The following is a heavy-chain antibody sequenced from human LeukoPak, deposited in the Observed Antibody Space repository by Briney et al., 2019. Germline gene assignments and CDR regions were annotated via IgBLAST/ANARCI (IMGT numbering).Heavy chain of an antibody. Sequence: ASVKVSCKASGYTFTSYGISWVRQAPGQGLEWMGWINPNSGGTNYAQKFQGRVTMTRDTSISTAYMELSRLRSEDTAVYYCARDLPGSNAFFYWGQGTLVTVSS. CDR3: ARDLPGSNAFFY. CDR2: INPNSGGT. J-gene: IGHJ4*02. D-gene: IGHD4-11*01. V-gene: IGHV1-2*02. CDR1: GYTFTSYG.